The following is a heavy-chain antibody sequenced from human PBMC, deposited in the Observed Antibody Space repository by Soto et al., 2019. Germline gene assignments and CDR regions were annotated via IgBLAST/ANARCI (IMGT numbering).Heavy chain of an antibody. J-gene: IGHJ6*02. Sequence: EVHLVESGGGLVKPGGSLRLSCAASGFTFSTYSMAWVRQAPGKGLEWVSLIISSSTYTNYADSVKGRFTISRDNAKNSLYLQMNSLRAEDTAVYYCARVDYGMDVWGQGTTVTVSS. CDR2: IISSSTYT. CDR1: GFTFSTYS. CDR3: ARVDYGMDV. V-gene: IGHV3-21*01.